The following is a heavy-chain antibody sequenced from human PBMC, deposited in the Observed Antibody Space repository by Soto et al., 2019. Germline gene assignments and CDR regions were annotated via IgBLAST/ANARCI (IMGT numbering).Heavy chain of an antibody. Sequence: QIQLTQSGADVKLPGASVRVSCRATGHTFTKYDISWVRQPPGQGLEWVGWISANRGHANYAQKFLGRVTMTTDTSTNTVYMELWTLTTDDTAVYYCGRDGDAGDKRYVDSWGQGTLVTVSS. D-gene: IGHD3-16*01. CDR3: GRDGDAGDKRYVDS. CDR2: ISANRGHA. V-gene: IGHV1-18*01. CDR1: GHTFTKYD. J-gene: IGHJ4*02.